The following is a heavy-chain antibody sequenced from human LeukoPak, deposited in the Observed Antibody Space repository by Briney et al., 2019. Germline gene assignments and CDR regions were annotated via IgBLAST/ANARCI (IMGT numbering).Heavy chain of an antibody. V-gene: IGHV3-7*01. D-gene: IGHD3-22*01. CDR2: IKQDGSEK. J-gene: IGHJ5*02. CDR3: ARVSQSSGYYYGSFDP. CDR1: GFTFSSYW. Sequence: GGSLRLSCAASGFTFSSYWMSWVRQAPGMGLEWVANIKQDGSEKYYVDSVKGRFTISRDNAKNSLYLQMNSLRAEDTAVYYCARVSQSSGYYYGSFDPWGQGTLVTVSS.